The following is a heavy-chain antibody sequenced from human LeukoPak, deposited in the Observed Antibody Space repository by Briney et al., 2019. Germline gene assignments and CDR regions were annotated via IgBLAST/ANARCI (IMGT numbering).Heavy chain of an antibody. CDR1: GYTFTSYG. J-gene: IGHJ5*02. CDR2: ISPYNGNT. Sequence: ASVKVSCKASGYTFTSYGISWVRQAPGQGLEWMGWISPYNGNTNYAQKLQGRVTMTTDTSTSTVYMELRSLRSDDTAVCYCARVVSMDASGSLYLNWFDPWGQGTLVTVSS. CDR3: ARVVSMDASGSLYLNWFDP. V-gene: IGHV1-18*01. D-gene: IGHD3-10*01.